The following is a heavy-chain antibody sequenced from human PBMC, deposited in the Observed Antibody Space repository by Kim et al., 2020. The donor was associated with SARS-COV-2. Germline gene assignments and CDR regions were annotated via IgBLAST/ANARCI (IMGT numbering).Heavy chain of an antibody. CDR3: ARSSAAGIAYYFWFDP. V-gene: IGHV4-31*03. D-gene: IGHD6-13*01. Sequence: SETLSLTCTVSGGSISSGGYYWSWIRQHPGKGLEWIGYIYYSGSTYYNPSLKSRVTISVDTSKNQFSLKLSSVTAADTAVYYCARSSAAGIAYYFWFDPWGQGTLVTVSS. CDR1: GGSISSGGYY. J-gene: IGHJ5*02. CDR2: IYYSGST.